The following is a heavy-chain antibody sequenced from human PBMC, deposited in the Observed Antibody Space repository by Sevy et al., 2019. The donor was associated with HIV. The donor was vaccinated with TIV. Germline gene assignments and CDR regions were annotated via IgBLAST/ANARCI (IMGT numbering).Heavy chain of an antibody. CDR3: ARDQYDSSGYYYSYYGMDV. CDR2: ISAYSGNT. D-gene: IGHD3-22*01. CDR1: GYTFTSYG. Sequence: ASVKVSCKASGYTFTSYGINWVRQAHGQGLEWMGWISAYSGNTNYAQNLQGRVTMTTDTFTSTAYMELRSLTSDDTAVYYCARDQYDSSGYYYSYYGMDVWGQGTTVTVSS. V-gene: IGHV1-18*01. J-gene: IGHJ6*02.